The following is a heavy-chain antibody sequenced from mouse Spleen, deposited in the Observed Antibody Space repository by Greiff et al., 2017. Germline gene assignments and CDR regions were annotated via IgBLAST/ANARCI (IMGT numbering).Heavy chain of an antibody. D-gene: IGHD2-2*01. Sequence: QVQLQQSGAELVKPGASVKISCKASGYAFSSYWMNWVKQRPGKGLEWIGQIYPGDGDTNYNGKFKGKATLTADKSSSTAYMQLSSLTSEDSAVYFCARDQRGGYDEGYAMDYWGQGTSVTVSS. J-gene: IGHJ4*01. V-gene: IGHV1-80*01. CDR1: GYAFSSYW. CDR3: ARDQRGGYDEGYAMDY. CDR2: IYPGDGDT.